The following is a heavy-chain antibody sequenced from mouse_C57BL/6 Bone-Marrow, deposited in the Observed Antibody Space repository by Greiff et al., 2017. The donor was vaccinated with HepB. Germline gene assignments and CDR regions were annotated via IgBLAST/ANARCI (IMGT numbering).Heavy chain of an antibody. D-gene: IGHD2-5*01. Sequence: DVQLQESGAELVRPGASVKLSCTASGFNIKDDYMHWVKQRPEQGLEWIGWIDPENGDTEYASKFQGKATITADTSSNTAYLQLSSLTSEDTAVYYCTTPYSNYGYFDYWGQGTTLTVSS. CDR1: GFNIKDDY. V-gene: IGHV14-4*01. CDR3: TTPYSNYGYFDY. J-gene: IGHJ2*01. CDR2: IDPENGDT.